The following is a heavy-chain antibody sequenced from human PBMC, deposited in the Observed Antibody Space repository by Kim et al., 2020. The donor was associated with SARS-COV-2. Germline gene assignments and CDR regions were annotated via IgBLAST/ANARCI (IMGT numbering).Heavy chain of an antibody. CDR1: GFTFSNYG. J-gene: IGHJ4*02. Sequence: GGSLRLSCAASGFTFSNYGMHWVRQAPGKGLEWVALIWSAGSKTYYADSVKGRFTISRDNSKNTLSLQMNTLRVEDTAVYYCARGVVIGSSDRWYGINNWGQRTLVTVSS. V-gene: IGHV3-33*01. D-gene: IGHD6-13*01. CDR2: IWSAGSKT. CDR3: ARGVVIGSSDRWYGINN.